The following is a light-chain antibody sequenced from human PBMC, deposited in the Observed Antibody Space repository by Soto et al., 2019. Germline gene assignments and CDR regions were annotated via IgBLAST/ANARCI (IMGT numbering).Light chain of an antibody. CDR3: YQHNSSSRA. V-gene: IGKV3-20*01. Sequence: EIVLTQSPGTLSLSPWERATLSCRASQSVSNNYLAWYQQKPRQAPRLLIYGASNTTAGLPKRIGSRGAATYSPPTSSLLAQEYAAFYCYQHNSSSRAFGQGTKVDIK. CDR1: QSVSNNY. CDR2: GAS. J-gene: IGKJ1*01.